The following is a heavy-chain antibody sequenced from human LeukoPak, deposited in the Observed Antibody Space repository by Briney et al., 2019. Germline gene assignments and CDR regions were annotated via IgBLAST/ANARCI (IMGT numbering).Heavy chain of an antibody. Sequence: PGGSLRLSCAASGFTFSSYWMHWVRQAPGKGLVWVSRINSDGSSTSYADSVKGRFTISRDNAKNTLYLQMNSLRAEDTAVYYCARENGPYYYYYYMDVWGKGTTVTVSS. CDR2: INSDGSST. D-gene: IGHD2-8*01. CDR3: ARENGPYYYYYYMDV. CDR1: GFTFSSYW. V-gene: IGHV3-74*01. J-gene: IGHJ6*03.